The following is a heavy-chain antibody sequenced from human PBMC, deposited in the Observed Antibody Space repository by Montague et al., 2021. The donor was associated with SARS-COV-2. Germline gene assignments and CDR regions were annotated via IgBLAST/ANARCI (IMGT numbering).Heavy chain of an antibody. CDR2: IYYSGST. Sequence: SETLSLTCTVSGGSISRYYWSWIRQPPGKGLEWIGYIYYSGSTNYNPSLKSRVTISVDTSKNQFSLRLSSVTAADTAGYYCARDLPPSRPRNPVWGQGTLVTVSS. D-gene: IGHD2/OR15-2a*01. J-gene: IGHJ4*02. V-gene: IGHV4-59*01. CDR3: ARDLPPSRPRNPV. CDR1: GGSISRYY.